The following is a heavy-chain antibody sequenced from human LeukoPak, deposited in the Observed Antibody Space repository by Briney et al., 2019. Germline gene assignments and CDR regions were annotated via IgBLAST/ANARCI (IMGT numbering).Heavy chain of an antibody. CDR2: ISGSGGST. CDR3: ARSTYCGGDCYCDY. V-gene: IGHV3-23*01. Sequence: PGGSLRLSCAASGFTFSSYAMSWVRQAPGKGLEWVSAISGSGGSTYYADSVKGRFTISRDNSKNTLYLQMNSLRAEDTAVYYCARSTYCGGDCYCDYWGQGTLVTVSS. CDR1: GFTFSSYA. J-gene: IGHJ4*02. D-gene: IGHD2-21*02.